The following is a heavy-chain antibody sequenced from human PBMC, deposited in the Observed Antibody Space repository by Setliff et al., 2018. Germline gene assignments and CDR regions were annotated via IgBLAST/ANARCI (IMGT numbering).Heavy chain of an antibody. Sequence: SETLSLTCAVYGGSFSGYYWSWIRQPPGKGLEWIGEINHSGSTNYNPSLKSRVTISVDTSKNQFSLKLSSVTAADTAVYYCARDRAWFDPWGQGTLVTVSS. CDR2: INHSGST. V-gene: IGHV4-34*01. CDR1: GGSFSGYY. J-gene: IGHJ5*02. CDR3: ARDRAWFDP.